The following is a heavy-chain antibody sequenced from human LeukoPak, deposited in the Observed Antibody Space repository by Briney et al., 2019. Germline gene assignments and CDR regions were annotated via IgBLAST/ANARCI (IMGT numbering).Heavy chain of an antibody. CDR3: ARDVIGYNWFDP. CDR2: INPSGGST. D-gene: IGHD3-10*01. J-gene: IGHJ5*02. Sequence: ASVKVSCKASGDTFTSYYMHWVRQAPGQGLEWMGIINPSGGSTSYAQKFQGRVTMTRDTSTSTVYMELSSLRSEDTAVYYCARDVIGYNWFDPWGQGTLVTVSS. CDR1: GDTFTSYY. V-gene: IGHV1-46*01.